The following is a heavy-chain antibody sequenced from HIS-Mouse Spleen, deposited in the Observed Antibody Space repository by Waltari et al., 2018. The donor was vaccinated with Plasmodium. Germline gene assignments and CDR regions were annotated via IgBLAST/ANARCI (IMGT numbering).Heavy chain of an antibody. CDR2: IGTAGDT. CDR1: GFTFSSSA. D-gene: IGHD6-6*01. Sequence: EVQLVESGGGLVQPGGSLSLSCASSGFTFSSSAMHWFRQAPGKGLEWVSAIGTAGDTYYPGSVKGRFTISRENAKNSLYLQMNSLRAGDTAVYYCARGPTYSSSYYFDYWGQGTLVTVSS. V-gene: IGHV3-13*01. J-gene: IGHJ4*02. CDR3: ARGPTYSSSYYFDY.